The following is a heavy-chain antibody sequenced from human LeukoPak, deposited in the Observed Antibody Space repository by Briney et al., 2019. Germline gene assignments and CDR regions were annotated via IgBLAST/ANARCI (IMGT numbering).Heavy chain of an antibody. Sequence: GGSLRLSCAASGFTFSSYAMSWVRQAPGKGLEWVAVISYDGSNKYYADSVKGRFTISRDNSKNTLYLQMNSLRAEDTAVYYCAKPHSSGWYYAFDIWGQGTMVTVSS. V-gene: IGHV3-30*18. D-gene: IGHD6-19*01. CDR2: ISYDGSNK. CDR3: AKPHSSGWYYAFDI. J-gene: IGHJ3*02. CDR1: GFTFSSYA.